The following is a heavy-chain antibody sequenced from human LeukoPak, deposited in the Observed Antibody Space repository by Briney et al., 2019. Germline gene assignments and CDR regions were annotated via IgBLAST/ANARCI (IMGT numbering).Heavy chain of an antibody. D-gene: IGHD5-24*01. Sequence: SVKVSCKASGYTFTSYGISWVRQAPGQGLEWMGGIIPIFGTANYAQKFQGRVTITADKSTSTAYMELSSLRSEDTAVYYCARGIEMATVGVGSYYYYMDVWGKGTTVTVSS. J-gene: IGHJ6*03. CDR1: GYTFTSYG. V-gene: IGHV1-69*06. CDR3: ARGIEMATVGVGSYYYYMDV. CDR2: IIPIFGTA.